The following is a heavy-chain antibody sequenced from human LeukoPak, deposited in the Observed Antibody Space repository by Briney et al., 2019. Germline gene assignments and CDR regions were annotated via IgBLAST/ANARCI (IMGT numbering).Heavy chain of an antibody. V-gene: IGHV1-2*04. J-gene: IGHJ4*02. D-gene: IGHD3-22*01. CDR1: GYTFTGYY. Sequence: ASVKVSCKASGYTFTGYYMHWVRQAPGQGLEWMGWINPNSGGTNYAQKFQGWVTMTRDTPISTAYMELSRLRSDDTAVYYCAISNYYDSSGYFGWGQGTLVTVSS. CDR3: AISNYYDSSGYFG. CDR2: INPNSGGT.